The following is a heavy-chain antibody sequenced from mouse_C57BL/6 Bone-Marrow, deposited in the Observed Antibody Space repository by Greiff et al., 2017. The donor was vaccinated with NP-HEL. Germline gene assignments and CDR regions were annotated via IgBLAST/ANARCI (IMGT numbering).Heavy chain of an antibody. J-gene: IGHJ4*01. D-gene: IGHD2-1*01. V-gene: IGHV1-19*01. CDR2: INPYNGGT. CDR1: GYTFTDYY. CDR3: ARDYYVYAMDY. Sequence: EVKLMESGPVLVKPGASVKMSCKASGYTFTDYYMNWVKQSHGKSLEWIGVINPYNGGTSYNQKFKGKATLTVDKSSSAAYMELNSLTSEDSAVYYCARDYYVYAMDYWGQGTSVTVSS.